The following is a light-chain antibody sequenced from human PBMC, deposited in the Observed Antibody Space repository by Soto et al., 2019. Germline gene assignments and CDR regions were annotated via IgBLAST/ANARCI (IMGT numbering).Light chain of an antibody. CDR1: SGHSNYA. CDR2: VNSDGSH. J-gene: IGLJ2*01. Sequence: QLVLTQSPSASASLGASVKRTCTLSSGHSNYAIAWHQQQPGKGPRYLMKVNSDGSHNKGDGIPDRFSGSSSGAERYLTISSLQSEDEADYYCQTWGTGIVVFGGGTKVTVL. V-gene: IGLV4-69*01. CDR3: QTWGTGIVV.